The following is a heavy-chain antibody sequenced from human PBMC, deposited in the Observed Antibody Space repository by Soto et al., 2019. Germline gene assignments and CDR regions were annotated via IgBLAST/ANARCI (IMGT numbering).Heavy chain of an antibody. D-gene: IGHD3-16*01. CDR1: GFTFSNYA. CDR3: VMGYYFDY. V-gene: IGHV3-64D*06. J-gene: IGHJ4*02. CDR2: VSSDGGTT. Sequence: GGSLRLSCSASGFTFSNYAMHWVRQAPGKGLEYVSTVSSDGGTTYYADSVKGRFTISRDNSKNTLYLQLSSLRAEDTAVYYCVMGYYFDYWGQGTLVTVSS.